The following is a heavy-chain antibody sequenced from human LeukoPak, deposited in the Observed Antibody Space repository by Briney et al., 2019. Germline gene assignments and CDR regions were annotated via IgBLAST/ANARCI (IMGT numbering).Heavy chain of an antibody. J-gene: IGHJ4*02. CDR2: ISAYNGNT. CDR3: ARILITIFGVVTPFDY. V-gene: IGHV1-18*01. D-gene: IGHD3-3*01. Sequence: ASVKVSCKASGYTFTSYGISWVRQAPGQGLEWMGWISAYNGNTNYAQKLQGRVTMTTDTSTSTAYMELRSLRSDDTAVYYCARILITIFGVVTPFDYWGQGTLVTVSS. CDR1: GYTFTSYG.